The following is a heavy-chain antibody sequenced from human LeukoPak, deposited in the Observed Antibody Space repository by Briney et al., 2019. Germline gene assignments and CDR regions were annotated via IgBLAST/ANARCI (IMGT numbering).Heavy chain of an antibody. V-gene: IGHV4-59*08. CDR3: ARREGPNKRVFDY. CDR2: IYDSRST. J-gene: IGHJ4*02. CDR1: GGSISSYN. D-gene: IGHD2/OR15-2a*01. Sequence: SETLSLTCTVSGGSISSYNWNWIRQPPGKGLDWIGYIYDSRSTSYNPSLKSRVTMSVDTSKNQFSLTLSSVTAADTAVYYCARREGPNKRVFDYWGRGTPVTVSS.